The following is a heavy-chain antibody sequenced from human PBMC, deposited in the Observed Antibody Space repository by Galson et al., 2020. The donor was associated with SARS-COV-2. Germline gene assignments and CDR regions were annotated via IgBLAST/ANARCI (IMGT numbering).Heavy chain of an antibody. J-gene: IGHJ6*04. CDR3: AKDAYYDCGSGHVEGMDV. V-gene: IGHV3-30*18. CDR1: GFTFSNYD. Sequence: GESPKISCAASGFTFSNYDMHWVRQAPGKGLEWVAVIAYEGSNKYYAHSVTRRFTIPIDNSKNTLYLQMNSLRGEDTAVSYCAKDAYYDCGSGHVEGMDVWGKGATVTVS. D-gene: IGHD3-3*01. CDR2: IAYEGSNK.